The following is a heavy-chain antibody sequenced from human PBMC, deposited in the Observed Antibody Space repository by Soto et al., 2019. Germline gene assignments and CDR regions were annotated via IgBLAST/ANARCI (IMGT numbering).Heavy chain of an antibody. V-gene: IGHV3-21*01. Sequence: EVQLVESGGGLVKPGGSLRLSCAASGFTFSSYSMNWVRQAPGKGLEWVSSISSSSSYIYYADSVKGRFTISRDNAKNSLYLQMNSLRAEDTAVYYCARDPYDYVWGCYRRAAPFDYWGQGTLVTVSS. CDR1: GFTFSSYS. J-gene: IGHJ4*02. CDR2: ISSSSSYI. CDR3: ARDPYDYVWGCYRRAAPFDY. D-gene: IGHD3-16*02.